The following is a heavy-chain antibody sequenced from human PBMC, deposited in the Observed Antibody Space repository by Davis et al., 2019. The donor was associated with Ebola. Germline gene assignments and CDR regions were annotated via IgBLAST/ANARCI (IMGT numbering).Heavy chain of an antibody. Sequence: LSLTCAASGFTFSTYSMNWVRQAPGKGLEWVSSISSRSYSIYYADSVKGRFTISRDNAKNSLYLQMNNLRAEDTAVYFCARSNVWGKGTTVTVSS. CDR1: GFTFSTYS. CDR2: ISSRSYSI. V-gene: IGHV3-21*01. J-gene: IGHJ6*04. CDR3: ARSNV.